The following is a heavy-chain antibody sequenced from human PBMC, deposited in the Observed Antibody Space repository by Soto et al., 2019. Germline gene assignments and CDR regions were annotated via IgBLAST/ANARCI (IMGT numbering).Heavy chain of an antibody. D-gene: IGHD2-15*01. CDR1: GFTFSSYG. CDR3: ARSDCSGGSCYDPGTFDY. V-gene: IGHV3-33*01. CDR2: IWYDGSNK. Sequence: GGSLRLSCAASGFTFSSYGMHWVRQAPGKGLEWVAVIWYDGSNKYYADSVKGRFTISRDNSKNTLYLQMNSLRAEDTAVYYCARSDCSGGSCYDPGTFDYWGQGTLVTVSS. J-gene: IGHJ4*02.